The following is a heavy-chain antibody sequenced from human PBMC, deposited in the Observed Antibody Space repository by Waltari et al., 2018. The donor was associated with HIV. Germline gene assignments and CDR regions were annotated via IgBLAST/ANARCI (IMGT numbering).Heavy chain of an antibody. V-gene: IGHV4-31*03. CDR1: GGSISSGGSH. J-gene: IGHJ6*02. CDR2: IYYSGST. Sequence: QVQLQESGPGLVKPSQTLSLTCTVSGGSISSGGSHWIWFRQTPGEGLEWIGYIYYSGSTYYNPSLKSRVTISVDTSKNQFSLKLSSVTAADTAVYYCARANRNYCSSTSCYTLWYYYGMDVWGQGTTVTVSS. CDR3: ARANRNYCSSTSCYTLWYYYGMDV. D-gene: IGHD2-2*02.